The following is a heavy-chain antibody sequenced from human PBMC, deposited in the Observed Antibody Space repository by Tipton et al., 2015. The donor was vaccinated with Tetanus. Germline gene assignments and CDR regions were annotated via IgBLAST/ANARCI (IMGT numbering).Heavy chain of an antibody. CDR2: INHSGST. CDR3: ASAYYDFWSGYQDYYYGMDV. D-gene: IGHD3-3*01. V-gene: IGHV4-34*01. Sequence: TLSLTCAVYGGSFSGYYWSWIRQPPGKGLEWIGEINHSGSTNYNPSLKSRVTISVDTSKNQFSLKLSSVTAADTAVYYCASAYYDFWSGYQDYYYGMDVWGQGTTVTVSS. J-gene: IGHJ6*02. CDR1: GGSFSGYY.